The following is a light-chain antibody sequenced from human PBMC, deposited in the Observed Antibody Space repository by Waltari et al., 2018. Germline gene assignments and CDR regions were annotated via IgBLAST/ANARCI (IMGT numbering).Light chain of an antibody. CDR2: LNNEDNY. V-gene: IGLV4-69*01. CDR1: SGHSTSA. CDR3: QTWGAGPVV. Sequence: QPVLTQSPSASASRGTSVKLTCTPSSGHSTSALPCHQQRPEKGPRHLMMLNNEDNYIKGGGIPDRFSGSSSGAERYLTISSLQSEDEAVYYCQTWGAGPVVFGGGTKLAVL. J-gene: IGLJ2*01.